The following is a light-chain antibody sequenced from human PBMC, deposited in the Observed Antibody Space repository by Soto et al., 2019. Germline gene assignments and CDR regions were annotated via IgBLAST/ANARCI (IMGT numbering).Light chain of an antibody. CDR3: QQYNDWPPFT. J-gene: IGKJ3*01. Sequence: EIGMTQSPATLSVSPGERATLSCRASQTVSVNLAWYQQKPGQAPRLLIYGASTRATGVPARFSGSGSGTEFTLTISSLQSEDFAVYYCQQYNDWPPFTFGPGTRVDIK. V-gene: IGKV3-15*01. CDR2: GAS. CDR1: QTVSVN.